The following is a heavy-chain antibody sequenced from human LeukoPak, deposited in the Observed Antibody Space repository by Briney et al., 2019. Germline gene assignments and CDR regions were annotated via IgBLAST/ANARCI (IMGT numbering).Heavy chain of an antibody. V-gene: IGHV1-2*02. Sequence: ASVKVSCKASGYTFTGYYMHWVRQAPGQGLEWMGWINPNSGGTNYAQKFQGRVTMTRDTSISTAYMELSRLRSEDTAVYYCARSLRGSGSPGDNWFDPWGQGTLVTVSS. CDR1: GYTFTGYY. J-gene: IGHJ5*02. CDR2: INPNSGGT. CDR3: ARSLRGSGSPGDNWFDP. D-gene: IGHD3-10*01.